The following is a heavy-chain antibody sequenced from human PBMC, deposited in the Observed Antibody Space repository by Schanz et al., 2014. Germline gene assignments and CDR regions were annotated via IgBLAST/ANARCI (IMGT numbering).Heavy chain of an antibody. Sequence: QVQLVQSGAEVKKPGASVKVSCKASGYTFSSYGITWVRQAPGQGLEWMGWINGYNGHTLYAQKFQGRVTMTTDTSTSTSYMELTSLRSEDTAVYYCAGTYCSSTSCYTGYYYMDVWGKGTTVTVS. J-gene: IGHJ6*03. D-gene: IGHD2-2*02. CDR3: AGTYCSSTSCYTGYYYMDV. CDR1: GYTFSSYG. CDR2: INGYNGHT. V-gene: IGHV1-18*01.